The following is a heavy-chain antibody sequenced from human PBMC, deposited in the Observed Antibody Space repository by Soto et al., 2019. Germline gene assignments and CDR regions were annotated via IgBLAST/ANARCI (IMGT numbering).Heavy chain of an antibody. V-gene: IGHV1-69*01. CDR3: ARQAAYRGGDCYSAYFDY. CDR2: IIPIFGTA. J-gene: IGHJ4*02. D-gene: IGHD2-21*02. CDR1: GRTFSSYA. Sequence: QVQLVQCGAEVKKPGSSVKVSCKASGRTFSSYAISWVRQAPGQGHEWMGGIIPIFGTANYAQKFQGRVTITADESTSTAYMELSSLRSEDTAVYYCARQAAYRGGDCYSAYFDYWGQGTLVTVSS.